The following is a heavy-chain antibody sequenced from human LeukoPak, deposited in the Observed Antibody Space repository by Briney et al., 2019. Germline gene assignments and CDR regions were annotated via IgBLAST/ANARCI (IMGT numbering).Heavy chain of an antibody. D-gene: IGHD4-17*01. CDR1: GFTFSSYA. V-gene: IGHV3-23*01. Sequence: GGSLRLSCAASGFTFSSYAMSWVRQAPGKGLEWVSAISGSGGSTYYADSVKGRFTISRDNSKNTLYLQTSSLRAEDTAVYYCARASTTVPNLLDYWDQGTLVPVSS. CDR2: ISGSGGST. J-gene: IGHJ4*02. CDR3: ARASTTVPNLLDY.